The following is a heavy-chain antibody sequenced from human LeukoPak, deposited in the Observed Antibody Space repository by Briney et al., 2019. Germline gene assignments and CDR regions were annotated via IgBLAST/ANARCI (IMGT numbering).Heavy chain of an antibody. CDR1: GYSFTSYW. D-gene: IGHD4-11*01. Sequence: GESLKISCKGSGYSFTSYWIGWVRQMPGKGLEWMGIIYPGDSDTRYSPSFQGQVTISADKSISTAYLQWSSLKASDTAMYYCASTERYSNDYFDYWGQGTLVTVSS. J-gene: IGHJ4*02. CDR2: IYPGDSDT. CDR3: ASTERYSNDYFDY. V-gene: IGHV5-51*01.